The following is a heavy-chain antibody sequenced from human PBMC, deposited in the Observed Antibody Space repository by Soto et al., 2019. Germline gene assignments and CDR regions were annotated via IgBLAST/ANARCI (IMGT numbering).Heavy chain of an antibody. Sequence: QVQLVESGGGLVKPGGSLRLSCAASGFTFSDYYMSWIRQAPGKGLEWVSYISSSSSYTNYADSVKGRFTISRDSAKNSLYLQMNSLRAEDTAVYYCASYRADEVVPANRDWYLDLWGRGTLVTVSS. CDR3: ASYRADEVVPANRDWYLDL. J-gene: IGHJ2*01. CDR2: ISSSSSYT. V-gene: IGHV3-11*06. CDR1: GFTFSDYY. D-gene: IGHD2-15*01.